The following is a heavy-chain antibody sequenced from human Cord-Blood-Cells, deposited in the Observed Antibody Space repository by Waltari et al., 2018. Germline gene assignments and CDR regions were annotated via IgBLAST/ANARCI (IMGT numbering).Heavy chain of an antibody. Sequence: QVQLVQSGAEVKKPGASVKVSCKASGYTFTSYAMHWVRQAPGQRLEWMGWINAGNGNTKYSQKFQGRVTITRDTSASTAYMELSRLRSEDTAVYYCARDLTPNTLGYCSGGSCYYYYYGMDVWGQGTTVTVSS. CDR3: ARDLTPNTLGYCSGGSCYYYYYGMDV. CDR2: INAGNGNT. D-gene: IGHD2-15*01. V-gene: IGHV1-3*01. CDR1: GYTFTSYA. J-gene: IGHJ6*02.